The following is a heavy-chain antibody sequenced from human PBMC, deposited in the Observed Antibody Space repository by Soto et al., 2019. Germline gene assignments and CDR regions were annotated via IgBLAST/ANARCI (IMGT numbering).Heavy chain of an antibody. CDR3: ARDRGKPLGYSSSWYGMDV. J-gene: IGHJ6*02. D-gene: IGHD6-13*01. Sequence: QVQLQESGPGLVKPSQTLSLTCTVSGGSISSGGYYWSWIRQHPGKGLEWIGYIYYSGSTYYNPSXXPRVTISVDTXXHXFXXTLRSVTAADTAVYYCARDRGKPLGYSSSWYGMDVWGQGTTVTVSS. V-gene: IGHV4-31*03. CDR2: IYYSGST. CDR1: GGSISSGGYY.